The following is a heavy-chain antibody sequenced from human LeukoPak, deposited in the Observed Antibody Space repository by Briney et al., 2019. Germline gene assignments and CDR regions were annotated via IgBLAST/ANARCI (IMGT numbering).Heavy chain of an antibody. CDR1: GFTFSTYG. Sequence: PGGSLRLSCAASGFTFSTYGMTWVRQAPGKGLEWVSAVSGGDVHTYYADSVKGRVTISRDNAKNTLYLQMNSLRAEDTAVYYCASYSGYDYYYYYYYMDVWGKGTTVTVSS. D-gene: IGHD5-12*01. J-gene: IGHJ6*03. V-gene: IGHV3-23*01. CDR2: VSGGDVHT. CDR3: ASYSGYDYYYYYYYMDV.